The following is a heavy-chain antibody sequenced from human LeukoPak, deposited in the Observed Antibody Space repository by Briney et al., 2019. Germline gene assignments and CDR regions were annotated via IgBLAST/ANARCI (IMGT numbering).Heavy chain of an antibody. CDR1: GGTFSSYA. V-gene: IGHV1-69*13. D-gene: IGHD3-3*01. CDR3: ARVTTIFGVVNNWFDP. Sequence: ASVKVSCKASGGTFSSYAISWVRQAPGQGLEWMGGIIPIFGTANYAQKFQGRVTITADESTSTAYMELSSLRSEDTAVYYCARVTTIFGVVNNWFDPWGQGTLVTVSS. CDR2: IIPIFGTA. J-gene: IGHJ5*02.